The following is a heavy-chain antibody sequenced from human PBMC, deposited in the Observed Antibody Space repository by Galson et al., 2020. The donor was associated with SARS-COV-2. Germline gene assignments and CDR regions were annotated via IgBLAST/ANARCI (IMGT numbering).Heavy chain of an antibody. CDR1: GGSISSGGYY. CDR2: IHYSGTT. CDR3: ARAFEAYGMDV. J-gene: IGHJ6*02. V-gene: IGHV4-31*03. Sequence: SETLSLTCTVSGGSISSGGYYSSWIRQHQGKGLQRIAFIHYSGTTYYNPSLKSRVTISVDTSKNQFSLKLSSVTAADTAVYYCARAFEAYGMDVGGQGTTVTVSS.